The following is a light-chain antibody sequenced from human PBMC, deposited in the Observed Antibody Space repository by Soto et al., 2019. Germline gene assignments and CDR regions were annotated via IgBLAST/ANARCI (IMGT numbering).Light chain of an antibody. V-gene: IGLV2-11*01. CDR2: DVY. CDR1: SSDVGDYDL. Sequence: QSALTQPRSESRSPGQSVIISCTGTSSDVGDYDLVSWYQQHPGKVPKLTIYDVYKRPSRVPDRFSGSKSGNTASLTISGLQAEDERDYFCCSYAGNYTWIFGGGTKLTLL. CDR3: CSYAGNYTWI. J-gene: IGLJ2*01.